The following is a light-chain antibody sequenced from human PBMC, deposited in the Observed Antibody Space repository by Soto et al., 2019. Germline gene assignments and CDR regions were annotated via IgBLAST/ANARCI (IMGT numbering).Light chain of an antibody. J-gene: IGKJ1*01. CDR1: QSVSSSY. CDR3: QQYASSPT. CDR2: GAS. Sequence: EIVLTQSPGTLSLSPGERATLSCRASQSVSSSYLAWYQQKPGQAPRLLIYGASSRATGIPDRFSGSGSGTDFTLTISSLEPEDVAVYYCQQYASSPTFGQGTKVEIK. V-gene: IGKV3-20*01.